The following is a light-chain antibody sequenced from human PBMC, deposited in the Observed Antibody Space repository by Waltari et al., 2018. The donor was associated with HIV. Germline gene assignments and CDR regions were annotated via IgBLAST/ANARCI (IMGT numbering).Light chain of an antibody. CDR1: SSNTGKNF. CDR2: QND. CDR3: SAWDDKLTALV. Sequence: QSVLTQPPSASGTPGRRVTISCSGNSSNTGKNFVSWYQQVPGMAPKLLIYQNDQRPSGVPYRFSGSKSGTSASLAISGLRSEDEADYYCSAWDDKLTALVFGGGTKLTDL. J-gene: IGLJ2*01. V-gene: IGLV1-47*01.